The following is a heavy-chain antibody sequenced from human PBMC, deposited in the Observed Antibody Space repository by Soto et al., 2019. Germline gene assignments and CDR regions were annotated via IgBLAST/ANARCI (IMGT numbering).Heavy chain of an antibody. CDR3: ARSGDIYRSSWSFDY. Sequence: QVQLVESGGGLVKPGGSLRLSCAASGFTFSDYYMSWIRQAPGKGLEWVSYISSSSSYTNYADSVKGRFTISRDNAKNSLNLQMNNLRAEYTAVYYCARSGDIYRSSWSFDYWGQGTLVTVSS. J-gene: IGHJ4*02. CDR2: ISSSSSYT. D-gene: IGHD6-13*01. V-gene: IGHV3-11*05. CDR1: GFTFSDYY.